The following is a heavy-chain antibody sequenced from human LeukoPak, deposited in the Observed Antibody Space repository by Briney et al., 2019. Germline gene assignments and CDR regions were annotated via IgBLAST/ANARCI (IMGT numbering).Heavy chain of an antibody. D-gene: IGHD1-1*01. J-gene: IGHJ3*02. CDR1: GFTFSSYS. V-gene: IGHV3-7*01. CDR2: IKQDGSEK. Sequence: GGSLRLSCAASGFTFSSYSMNWVRQAPGKGLEWVANIKQDGSEKYYVDSVKGRFTISRDNAKNSLYLQMNSLRAEDTAVYYCARGGTTGVLDAFDIWGQGTMVTVSS. CDR3: ARGGTTGVLDAFDI.